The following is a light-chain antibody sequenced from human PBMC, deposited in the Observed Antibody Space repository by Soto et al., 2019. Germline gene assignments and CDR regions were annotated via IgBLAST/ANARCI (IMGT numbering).Light chain of an antibody. J-gene: IGKJ4*01. CDR2: AAS. CDR3: QQYYSYPLT. Sequence: IRMTHSPSSLSASTGDGFTNTCRASQGISSYLAWYQQKPGKAPKLLIYAASTLQSGVPSRFSGSGSGTDFTLTISCLQSEDFATYYCQQYYSYPLTFGGGTKVDNK. CDR1: QGISSY. V-gene: IGKV1-8*01.